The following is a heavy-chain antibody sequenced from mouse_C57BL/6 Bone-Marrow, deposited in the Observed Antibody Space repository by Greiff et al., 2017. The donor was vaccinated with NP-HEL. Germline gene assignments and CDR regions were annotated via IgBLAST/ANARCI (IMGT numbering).Heavy chain of an antibody. Sequence: QVQLQQSGAELARPGASVKLSCKASGYTFTSYGISWVKQRTGQGLEWIGEIYPRSGNTYYNEKFKGKATLTADKSSSTAYMELRRLTSEDSAVYFCARWRLLRRRAFFDCGGQGTTLTVSS. V-gene: IGHV1-81*01. CDR2: IYPRSGNT. J-gene: IGHJ2*01. CDR3: ARWRLLRRRAFFDC. CDR1: GYTFTSYG. D-gene: IGHD1-2*01.